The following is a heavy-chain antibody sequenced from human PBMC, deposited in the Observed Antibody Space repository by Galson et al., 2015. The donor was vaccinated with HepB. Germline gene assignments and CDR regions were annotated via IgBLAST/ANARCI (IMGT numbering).Heavy chain of an antibody. D-gene: IGHD4-17*01. V-gene: IGHV3-30*04. CDR2: ISYDGSN. Sequence: SLRLSCAVSGFTFSSYFMHWVRQAPGKGLDWVAVISYDGSNNYADSVKGRFTVSRDNSKNTLYLQMNSLRPEDTAVYYCVRDHGDYTPHYWVQGTLVTVSS. J-gene: IGHJ4*02. CDR1: GFTFSSYF. CDR3: VRDHGDYTPHY.